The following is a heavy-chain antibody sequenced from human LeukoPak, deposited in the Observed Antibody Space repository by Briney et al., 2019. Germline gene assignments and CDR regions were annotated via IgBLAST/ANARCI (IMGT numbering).Heavy chain of an antibody. CDR3: ARDDIAARTGWFDP. CDR1: GGSISSYY. V-gene: IGHV4-4*07. J-gene: IGHJ5*02. D-gene: IGHD6-6*01. Sequence: PSETLSLTCTVSGGSISSYYWSWIRQPAGKGLEWIGRIYTSGSTNYNPSLKSRVTMSVDTSKNQFSLKLSSVTAADTAVYYCARDDIAARTGWFDPWGQGTLVTVSS. CDR2: IYTSGST.